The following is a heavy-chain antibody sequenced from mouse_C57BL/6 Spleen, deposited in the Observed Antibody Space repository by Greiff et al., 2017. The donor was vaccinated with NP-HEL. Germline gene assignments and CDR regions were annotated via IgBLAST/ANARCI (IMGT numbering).Heavy chain of an antibody. V-gene: IGHV1-4*01. Sequence: LQQSGAELARPGASVKMSCKASGYTFTSYTMHWVKQRPGQGLEWIGYINPSSGYTKYNQKFKDKATLTADKSSSTAYMQLSSLTSEDSAVYYCARGATIVTNYYAMDYWGQGTSVTVSS. D-gene: IGHD2-5*01. CDR2: INPSSGYT. CDR1: GYTFTSYT. J-gene: IGHJ4*01. CDR3: ARGATIVTNYYAMDY.